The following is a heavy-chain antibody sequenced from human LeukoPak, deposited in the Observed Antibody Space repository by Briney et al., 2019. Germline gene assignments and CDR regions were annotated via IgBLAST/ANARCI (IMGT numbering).Heavy chain of an antibody. CDR3: ASGASADYDILTGYLDY. D-gene: IGHD3-9*01. J-gene: IGHJ4*02. CDR1: GYTFTSYY. Sequence: ASVKVSCTASGYTFTSYYMHWVRQAPGQGLEWMGIINPSGGSTSYAQKFQGRVTMTRDTSTSTVYMELSSLRSEDTAVYYCASGASADYDILTGYLDYWGQGTLVTVSS. CDR2: INPSGGST. V-gene: IGHV1-46*01.